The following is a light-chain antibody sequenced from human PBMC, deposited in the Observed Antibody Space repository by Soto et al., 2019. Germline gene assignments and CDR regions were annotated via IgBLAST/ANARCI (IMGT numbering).Light chain of an antibody. J-gene: IGLJ2*01. CDR1: SSDIGVYNY. Sequence: QSALTPPASVSGSLGQSITIPCTGTSSDIGVYNYVSWYQHHPGKAPKLMLYEVSVRPSGVSNRFSGSKSGNTASLTISGLQAEDEADYYCASSSSTVVVFGGGTKLTVL. V-gene: IGLV2-14*01. CDR2: EVS. CDR3: ASSSSTVVV.